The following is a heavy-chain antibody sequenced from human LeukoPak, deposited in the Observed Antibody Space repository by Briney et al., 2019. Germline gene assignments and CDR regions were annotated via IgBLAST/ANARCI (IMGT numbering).Heavy chain of an antibody. J-gene: IGHJ4*02. CDR1: GFTFSSYA. V-gene: IGHV3-23*01. D-gene: IGHD2-2*01. Sequence: GGSLRLSCAASGFTFSSYAMSWVRQAPGKGLEWVSGISGNGGSTNYADSVKGPFTISRDNSKNTLYLQMNSLRAEDTAIYYCAKPGTNLYCSSTSCPEGFWGQGTLVTVSS. CDR2: ISGNGGST. CDR3: AKPGTNLYCSSTSCPEGF.